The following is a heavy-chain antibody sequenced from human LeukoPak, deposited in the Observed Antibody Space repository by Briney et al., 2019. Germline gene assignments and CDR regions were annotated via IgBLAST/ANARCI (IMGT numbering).Heavy chain of an antibody. J-gene: IGHJ3*02. D-gene: IGHD6-6*01. V-gene: IGHV3-7*01. CDR3: ARDGEYSSSSAAFDI. CDR1: GFTFSSYW. Sequence: GGSLRLSCAASGFTFSSYWMSWVRQAPGKGLECVANIKQDGSEKYYVDSVKGRFTISRDNAKNSLYLQMNSLRAEDTAVYYCARDGEYSSSSAAFDIWGQGTMVTVSS. CDR2: IKQDGSEK.